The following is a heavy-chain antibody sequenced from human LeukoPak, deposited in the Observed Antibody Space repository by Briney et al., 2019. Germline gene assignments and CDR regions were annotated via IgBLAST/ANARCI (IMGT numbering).Heavy chain of an antibody. V-gene: IGHV3-30-3*01. Sequence: PGRSLRLSCAASGFTFSGYAMHWVRQAPGKGLEWVAVISYDGSNKYYADSVKGRFTISRDNSKNTLYLQMNSLRAEDTAVYYCARGPYYYDSSGYYTDYWGQGTLVTVSS. J-gene: IGHJ4*02. D-gene: IGHD3-22*01. CDR3: ARGPYYYDSSGYYTDY. CDR2: ISYDGSNK. CDR1: GFTFSGYA.